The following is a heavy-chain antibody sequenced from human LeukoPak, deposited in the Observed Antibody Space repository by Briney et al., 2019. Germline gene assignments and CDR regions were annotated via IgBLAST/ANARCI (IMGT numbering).Heavy chain of an antibody. CDR1: GGSFSGYY. V-gene: IGHV4-34*01. Sequence: PSETLSLTCAVYGGSFSGYYWSWIRQPPGKGLEWIGEINHSGSTNYNPSLKSRVTISVDTSKNQFSLKLSSVTAEDTAVYYCARLRDGYNGNGFDPWGQGTLVTVSS. J-gene: IGHJ5*02. D-gene: IGHD5-24*01. CDR2: INHSGST. CDR3: ARLRDGYNGNGFDP.